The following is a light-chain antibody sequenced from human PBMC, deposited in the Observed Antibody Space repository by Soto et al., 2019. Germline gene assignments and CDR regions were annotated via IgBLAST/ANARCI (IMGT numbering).Light chain of an antibody. CDR1: QSVSSSY. V-gene: IGKV3-20*01. J-gene: IGKJ2*01. Sequence: EIVLTQSPGTLSLSPGERATLSCRASQSVSSSYLAWYQQKPGQAPRLLIYGASSSATGIPDRFSGSGSGTDFTVTISRLEPDDFAVHYCQQYGSAPMYTFGQGTKREIK. CDR3: QQYGSAPMYT. CDR2: GAS.